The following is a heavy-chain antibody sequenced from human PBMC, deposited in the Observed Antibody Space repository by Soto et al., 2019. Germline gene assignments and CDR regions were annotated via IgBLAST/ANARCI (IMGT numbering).Heavy chain of an antibody. Sequence: EVHLVESGGGLVKPGGSLRLSCPVSGFTFSSCIRNWVPQAPGKGLEWVSSISPSSGHIYYADSVKGRFTISRDNAKNSLFLQMNSLRGEDTAVYYCSGCSGGACHKNYGMDVWGQGTTVTVSS. D-gene: IGHD2-15*01. CDR3: SGCSGGACHKNYGMDV. CDR1: GFTFSSCI. V-gene: IGHV3-21*06. J-gene: IGHJ6*02. CDR2: ISPSSGHI.